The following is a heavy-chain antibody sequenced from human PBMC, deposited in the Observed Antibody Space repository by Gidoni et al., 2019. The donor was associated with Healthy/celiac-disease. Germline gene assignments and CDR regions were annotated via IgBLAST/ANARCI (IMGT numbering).Heavy chain of an antibody. CDR2: IYYSGST. V-gene: IGHV4-39*07. CDR3: AREGKAAAGLDY. J-gene: IGHJ4*02. D-gene: IGHD6-13*01. CDR1: GGSISSSSYY. Sequence: QLQLQESGPGLVKPSETLSLTCTVSGGSISSSSYYWGWIRQPPGKGLEWIGSIYYSGSTYYNPSLKSRVTISVDTSKNQFSLKLSSVTAADTAVYYCAREGKAAAGLDYWGQGTLVTVSS.